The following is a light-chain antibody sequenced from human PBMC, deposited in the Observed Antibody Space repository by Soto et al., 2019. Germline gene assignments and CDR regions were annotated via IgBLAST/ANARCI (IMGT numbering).Light chain of an antibody. Sequence: DVVMTQSPLFLPVTLGQPASISCRSSEGLVFSDGNTYLSWLRQRPGQSPRRLIYKVSNRGSGVPDRFSGSGSGTDFTLKISRVEAADVGIYYCLQSIHWPYTFGQGTKVDIK. CDR2: KVS. CDR1: EGLVFSDGNTY. CDR3: LQSIHWPYT. J-gene: IGKJ2*01. V-gene: IGKV2-30*01.